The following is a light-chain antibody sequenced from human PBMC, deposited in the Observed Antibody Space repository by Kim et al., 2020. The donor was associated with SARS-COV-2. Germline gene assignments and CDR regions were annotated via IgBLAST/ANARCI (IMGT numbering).Light chain of an antibody. J-gene: IGKJ1*01. CDR3: QRCHSPPWT. CDR2: DAS. V-gene: IGKV1-27*01. Sequence: DIQMTQSPSSLSASVGDRVTITCRSSHDISNFLAWYQQKPGKIPEVLIYDASVLRSRVPSRFSGSGSGTDFTLTISSLQPEDVATYYCQRCHSPPWTFGQGTKVDIK. CDR1: HDISNF.